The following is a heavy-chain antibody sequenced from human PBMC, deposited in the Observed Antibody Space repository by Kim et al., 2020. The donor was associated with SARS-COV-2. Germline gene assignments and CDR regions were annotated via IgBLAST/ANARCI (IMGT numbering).Heavy chain of an antibody. D-gene: IGHD6-13*01. J-gene: IGHJ4*02. CDR3: ARDTTSSWHFYC. V-gene: IGHV3-53*01. Sequence: YADSVRGRFTISRDNSKNTVYLQMNSLRVEDTATYYCARDTTSSWHFYCWGQGALVTVSS.